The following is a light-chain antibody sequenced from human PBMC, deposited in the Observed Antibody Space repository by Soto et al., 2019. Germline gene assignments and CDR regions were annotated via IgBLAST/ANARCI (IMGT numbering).Light chain of an antibody. CDR3: QQYHNWPLT. V-gene: IGKV3-15*01. J-gene: IGKJ4*01. Sequence: EIVMTQSPATLSVSPGERATLSCRASQSVSSNLAWYQHKPGQAPRLLIYRASTRATGVPARFSGSGSGTEFTLTISSLQSEDFAVYYCQQYHNWPLTFGGGTKADIK. CDR1: QSVSSN. CDR2: RAS.